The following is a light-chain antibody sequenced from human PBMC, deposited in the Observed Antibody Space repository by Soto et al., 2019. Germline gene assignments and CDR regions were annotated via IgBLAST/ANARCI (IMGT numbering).Light chain of an antibody. CDR2: GAS. V-gene: IGKV3-20*01. Sequence: DIVLTQSPGTLSLSPGERATLSCRASQRVSSSYLAWYQQKPGQAPRLLIYGASTRATGSPDRFSGSGSGTDFTLTISRLEPEDVAVYFCQRYGSSPPFTFGQGTKVEI. CDR1: QRVSSSY. CDR3: QRYGSSPPFT. J-gene: IGKJ2*01.